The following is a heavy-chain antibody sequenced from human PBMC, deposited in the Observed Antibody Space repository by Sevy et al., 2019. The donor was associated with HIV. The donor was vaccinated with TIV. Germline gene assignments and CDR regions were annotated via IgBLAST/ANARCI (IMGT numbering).Heavy chain of an antibody. V-gene: IGHV3-7*01. CDR3: ARDGGPGYFDY. CDR1: RFTFSSYW. J-gene: IGHJ4*02. Sequence: GGSLRLSCAASRFTFSSYWMSWVRQAPWKGLEWVANIKQDGSEKYYVDSVKGRFTISRDNAKNSLYLQMNSLRAEDTAVYYCARDGGPGYFDYWGQGTLVTVSS. CDR2: IKQDGSEK.